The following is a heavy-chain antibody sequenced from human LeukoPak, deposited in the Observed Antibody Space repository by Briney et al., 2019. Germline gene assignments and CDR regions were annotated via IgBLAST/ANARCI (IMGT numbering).Heavy chain of an antibody. V-gene: IGHV7-4-1*02. CDR1: GGTFSSYA. Sequence: ASVKVSCKASGGTFSSYAISWVRQAPGQGLEWMGWINTNTGNPTYAQGFTGRLVFSLDTSVSTAYLQISSLKAEDTAVYYCARSHSTSWYPYWGQGTLVTVSS. CDR2: INTNTGNP. J-gene: IGHJ4*02. CDR3: ARSHSTSWYPY. D-gene: IGHD6-13*01.